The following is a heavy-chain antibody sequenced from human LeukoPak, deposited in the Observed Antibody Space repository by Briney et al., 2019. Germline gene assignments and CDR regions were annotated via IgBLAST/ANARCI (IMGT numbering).Heavy chain of an antibody. D-gene: IGHD3-22*01. J-gene: IGHJ3*01. V-gene: IGHV3-53*01. CDR2: IYSGGTI. CDR3: VRAVHHLCYLDSSGYYGDAFDV. CDR1: GFSVRTNY. Sequence: GGSLRLSCAASGFSVRTNYMSWVRQAPGKGLEWVSVIYSGGTIRYADSVKGRFTISRDNSRDTLHLQMNSLRVDDTAVYYCVRAVHHLCYLDSSGYYGDAFDVWGQGTVVTVSS.